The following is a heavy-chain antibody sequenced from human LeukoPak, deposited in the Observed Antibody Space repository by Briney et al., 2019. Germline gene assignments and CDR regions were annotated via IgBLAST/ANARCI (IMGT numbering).Heavy chain of an antibody. V-gene: IGHV3-48*04. J-gene: IGHJ6*04. CDR2: ISSSGSTI. CDR1: GFTFSSYS. D-gene: IGHD3-10*02. Sequence: PGESLRLSCAASGFTFSSYSMNWVRQAPGKGLEWVSYISSSGSTIYYADSVKGRFTISRDNAKNSLYLQMNSLRAEDTAVYYCAELGITMIGGVWGKGTTATISS. CDR3: AELGITMIGGV.